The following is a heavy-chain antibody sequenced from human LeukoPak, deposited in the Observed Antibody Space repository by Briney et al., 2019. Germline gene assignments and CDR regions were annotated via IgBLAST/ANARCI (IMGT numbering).Heavy chain of an antibody. D-gene: IGHD3-10*01. J-gene: IGHJ4*02. Sequence: SETLSLTCAVYGGSFSGYYWSWIRQPPGKGLEWIGEINHSGSTNYNPSLKSRVTISVDTSKNQCSLKLSSVTAADTAVYYCARARGGHYYGSGSYRYYFDYWGQGTLVTVSS. CDR1: GGSFSGYY. V-gene: IGHV4-34*01. CDR3: ARARGGHYYGSGSYRYYFDY. CDR2: INHSGST.